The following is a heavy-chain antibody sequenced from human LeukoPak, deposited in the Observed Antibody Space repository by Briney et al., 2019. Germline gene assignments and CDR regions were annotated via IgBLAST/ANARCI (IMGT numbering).Heavy chain of an antibody. CDR2: INPNSGGT. J-gene: IGHJ5*02. CDR3: ARDQSGEWELVSGWWFDP. CDR1: GYTFTGYY. V-gene: IGHV1-2*02. Sequence: VASVKVSCKASGYTFTGYYMHWVRQAPGQGLEWMEWINPNSGGTNYAQKFQGRVTMTRDTSISTAYMELSRLRSEDTAVYYCARDQSGEWELVSGWWFDPWGQGTLVTVSS. D-gene: IGHD1-26*01.